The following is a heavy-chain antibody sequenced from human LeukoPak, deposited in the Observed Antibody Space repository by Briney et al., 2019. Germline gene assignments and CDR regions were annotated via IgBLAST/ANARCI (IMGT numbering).Heavy chain of an antibody. CDR1: GFTFSSYS. J-gene: IGHJ3*02. Sequence: GGSLRLSCAASGFTFSSYSMIGARQARGKGLEGVSSISSSSSDIYDADSVKGRFTISRDNGKNSMYLQKNSLRAEDTDVYYCAKVLSIAAAGTRAFDIWGQGTMVTVSS. V-gene: IGHV3-21*01. CDR3: AKVLSIAAAGTRAFDI. CDR2: ISSSSSDI. D-gene: IGHD6-13*01.